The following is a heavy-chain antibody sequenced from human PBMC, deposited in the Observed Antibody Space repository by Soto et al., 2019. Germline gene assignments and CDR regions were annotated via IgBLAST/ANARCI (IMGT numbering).Heavy chain of an antibody. V-gene: IGHV3-30-3*01. D-gene: IGHD1-26*01. CDR3: ASSIVGASHYGMDV. Sequence: PGGSLRLSCAASGFTFSSYAMHWVRQAPGKGLEWVAVISYDGSNKYYADSVKGRFTISRDNSKNTLYLQMNSLRAEDTAVYYCASSIVGASHYGMDVWGQGTTVTVS. CDR1: GFTFSSYA. CDR2: ISYDGSNK. J-gene: IGHJ6*02.